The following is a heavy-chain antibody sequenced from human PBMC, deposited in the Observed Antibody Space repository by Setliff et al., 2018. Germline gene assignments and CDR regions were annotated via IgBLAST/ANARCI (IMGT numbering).Heavy chain of an antibody. CDR1: GDSISSRRNY. D-gene: IGHD3-16*01. CDR2: VYTSWST. Sequence: ASETLYLTCTVSGDSISSRRNYWGWFRQPAGKELEWIGQVYTSWSTNYNPSLKSRVTISLDTSKNQFSLSLTSVTAEDTAVYYCARGGVLGTGDFDYWGQGTPVTVSS. V-gene: IGHV4-61*09. CDR3: ARGGVLGTGDFDY. J-gene: IGHJ4*02.